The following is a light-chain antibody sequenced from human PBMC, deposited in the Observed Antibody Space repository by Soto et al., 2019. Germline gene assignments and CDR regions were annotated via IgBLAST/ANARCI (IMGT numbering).Light chain of an antibody. CDR2: GAS. CDR1: QSVTSNY. CDR3: QPYGSSPEWT. Sequence: EIVLTQSPGTLSLSPGERATLSCRASQSVTSNYLAWYQQKPGQGPRLLIYGASNRATGIPDRFSGSGSGTNFTLTISRLEPEDFAVYYCQPYGSSPEWTFGQGTKVEIK. J-gene: IGKJ1*01. V-gene: IGKV3-20*01.